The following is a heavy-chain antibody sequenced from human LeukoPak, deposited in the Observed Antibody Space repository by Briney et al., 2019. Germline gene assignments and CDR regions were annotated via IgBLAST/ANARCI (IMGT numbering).Heavy chain of an antibody. D-gene: IGHD3-3*01. CDR2: VSAIGDT. V-gene: IGHV4-4*09. CDR3: ARHSNFWDIDH. Sequence: SETLSLTCAVSGSFISSYYWTWIRQSPERGLEWIGYVSAIGDTNYDPSLKSRVTMSVDTSKGQFSLRLTSVTAADTGDYYCARHSNFWDIDHWSQGTLVTVSS. J-gene: IGHJ4*02. CDR1: GSFISSYY.